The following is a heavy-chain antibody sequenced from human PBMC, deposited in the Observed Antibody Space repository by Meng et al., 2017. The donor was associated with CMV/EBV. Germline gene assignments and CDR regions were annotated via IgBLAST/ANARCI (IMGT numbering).Heavy chain of an antibody. J-gene: IGHJ4*02. Sequence: LVQSAAVLRTPASAMNVACNTSASTFRPVAISWVRQVPGEGLGCMGVIIPVFETANYAEMFQDRVTITADDSTTTAYMELSSLRADDTALYFCARGGDSWYSDYWGQGTLVTVSS. V-gene: IGHV1-69*01. CDR2: IIPVFETA. D-gene: IGHD1-26*01. CDR3: ARGGDSWYSDY. CDR1: ASTFRPVA.